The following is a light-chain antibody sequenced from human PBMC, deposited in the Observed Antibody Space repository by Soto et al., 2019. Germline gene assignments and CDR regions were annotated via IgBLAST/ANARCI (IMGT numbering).Light chain of an antibody. Sequence: DIVMTQSPLSLPVTPGEPASISCRSSQSLLQSNGNNYLDWFVQKPGQAPQLLIYLGSSRACGVPDRFSASGSGTDFALKISRVEAEDVGIYYCMQVLQSPPTFGGGTRVEIK. V-gene: IGKV2-28*01. CDR3: MQVLQSPPT. CDR2: LGS. CDR1: QSLLQSNGNNY. J-gene: IGKJ4*01.